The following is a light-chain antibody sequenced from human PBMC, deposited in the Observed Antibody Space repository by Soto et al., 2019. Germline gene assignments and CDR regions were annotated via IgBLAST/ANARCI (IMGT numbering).Light chain of an antibody. J-gene: IGLJ2*01. V-gene: IGLV2-8*01. CDR1: SSDVGGYNY. CDR3: SSYAGSNNLL. Sequence: QSALTQLPSASGSPGQSVTISCTGTSSDVGGYNYVSWYQWLPGKAPKLMIYEVSKRPSGVPDRFSGSKSGNMASLTVSGLQAEDEADYYCSSYAGSNNLLFGGGTKVTVL. CDR2: EVS.